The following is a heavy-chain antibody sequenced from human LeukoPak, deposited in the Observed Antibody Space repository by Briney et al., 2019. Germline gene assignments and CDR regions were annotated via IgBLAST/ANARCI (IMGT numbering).Heavy chain of an antibody. D-gene: IGHD3-22*01. CDR3: ARVRGVYYDRDGMDV. J-gene: IGHJ6*02. CDR1: GFTFSSYS. Sequence: GGSLRLSCAASGFTFSSYSMNWVRQAPGKGLEWVSSISSSSSYIYYADSVKGRFTISRDNAKNSLYLQMNSLRAEDTAVYYCARVRGVYYDRDGMDVWGQGTTVTVSS. CDR2: ISSSSSYI. V-gene: IGHV3-21*01.